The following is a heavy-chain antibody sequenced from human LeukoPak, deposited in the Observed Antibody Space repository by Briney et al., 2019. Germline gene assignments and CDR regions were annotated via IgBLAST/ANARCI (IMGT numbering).Heavy chain of an antibody. CDR1: GVSISSSSYY. CDR3: ARTLLTFGGVIIRFDP. V-gene: IGHV4-39*07. Sequence: PSETLSLTCTVSGVSISSSSYYWGWIRQPPGKGLEWIGSIYYSGSTYYNPSLKSRVTISVDTSKNQFSLKLSSVTAADTAVYYCARTLLTFGGVIIRFDPWGQGTLVTVSS. D-gene: IGHD3-16*02. J-gene: IGHJ5*02. CDR2: IYYSGST.